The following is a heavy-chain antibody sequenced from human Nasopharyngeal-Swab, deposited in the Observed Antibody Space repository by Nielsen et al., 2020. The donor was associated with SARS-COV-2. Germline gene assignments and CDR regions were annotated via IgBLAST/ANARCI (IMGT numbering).Heavy chain of an antibody. Sequence: GSLRLSCAVSGGAISSSNWWSWVRQPPGKGLEWIGEIYQSGSTNYNPSLKSRVTISVNKSKNQFSLKLSSVTAADTAVYYCAKTLRYCSGGSCYNDLDYWGQGTLVTVSS. CDR2: IYQSGST. V-gene: IGHV4-4*02. D-gene: IGHD2-15*01. J-gene: IGHJ4*02. CDR3: AKTLRYCSGGSCYNDLDY. CDR1: GGAISSSNW.